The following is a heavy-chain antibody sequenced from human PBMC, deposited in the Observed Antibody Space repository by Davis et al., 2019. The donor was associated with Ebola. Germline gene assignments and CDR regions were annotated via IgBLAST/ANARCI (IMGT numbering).Heavy chain of an antibody. V-gene: IGHV3-33*01. CDR3: ARERWLRGYYFDY. CDR2: IWYDGSNK. J-gene: IGHJ4*02. Sequence: SCKASGYTFTSYAMHWVRQAPGKGLEWVAVIWYDGSNKYYADSVKGRFTISRDNSKNTLYLQMNSLRAEDTAVYYCARERWLRGYYFDYWGQGTLVTVSS. CDR1: GYTFTSYA. D-gene: IGHD5-12*01.